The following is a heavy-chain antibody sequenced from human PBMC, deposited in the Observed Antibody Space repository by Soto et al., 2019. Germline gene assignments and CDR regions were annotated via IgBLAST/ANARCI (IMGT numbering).Heavy chain of an antibody. CDR3: ARGPYGSGSYNYYYYGMDV. Sequence: SETLSLTCAVYGGSFIGYYWSWIRQPPGKGLEWIGEINHSGSTNYNPSLKSRVTISVDTSKNQFSLKLSSVTAADTAVYYCARGPYGSGSYNYYYYGMDVWGQGTTVTVSS. CDR2: INHSGST. D-gene: IGHD3-10*01. J-gene: IGHJ6*02. V-gene: IGHV4-34*01. CDR1: GGSFIGYY.